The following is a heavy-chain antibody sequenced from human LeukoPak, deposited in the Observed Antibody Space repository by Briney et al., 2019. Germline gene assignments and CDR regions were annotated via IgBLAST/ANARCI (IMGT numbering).Heavy chain of an antibody. CDR1: GFTFSSYG. V-gene: IGHV3-23*01. CDR3: AKVQRRIVVVVAATPVAYYFDY. CDR2: ISGSGGST. J-gene: IGHJ4*02. Sequence: GGSLRLSCAASGFTFSSYGMHWVRQAPGKGLEWVSAISGSGGSTYYADSVKGRFTISRDNSKNTLYLQMNSLRAEDTAVYYCAKVQRRIVVVVAATPVAYYFDYWGQGTLVTVSS. D-gene: IGHD2-15*01.